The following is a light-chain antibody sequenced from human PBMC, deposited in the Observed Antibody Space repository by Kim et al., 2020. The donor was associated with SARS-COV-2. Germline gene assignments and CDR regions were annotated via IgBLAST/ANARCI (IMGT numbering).Light chain of an antibody. CDR3: QSYDSSLSGWV. J-gene: IGLJ3*02. Sequence: RGTISSTASSCNSTAGYDVLWYQQLPGTAPELLIYGNTNRPSGVPDRFSGSKSGTTASLAITGLQADDEAAYYCQSYDSSLSGWVFGGGTKLTVL. V-gene: IGLV1-40*01. CDR2: GNT. CDR1: SCNSTAGYD.